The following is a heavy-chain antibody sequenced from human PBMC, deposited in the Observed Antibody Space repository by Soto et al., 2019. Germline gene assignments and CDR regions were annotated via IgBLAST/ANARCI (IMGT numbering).Heavy chain of an antibody. CDR3: ARHDGFSSGWIFDY. CDR1: GCPITSRTYS. CDR2: IDYHGNT. Sequence: QMQLQESGPGLVKPSETLALTCAVSGCPITSRTYSCGWIRQPPGKTLEWIGTIDYHGNTYSNPSLKSRVTISVDTSNNQLSLKLRSVTAADTAVYYCARHDGFSSGWIFDYWGHGTLVSVSS. J-gene: IGHJ4*01. V-gene: IGHV4-39*01. D-gene: IGHD6-19*01.